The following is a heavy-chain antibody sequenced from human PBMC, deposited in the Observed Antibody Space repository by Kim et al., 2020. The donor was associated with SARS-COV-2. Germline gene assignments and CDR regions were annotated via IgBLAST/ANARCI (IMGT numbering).Heavy chain of an antibody. Sequence: GGSLRLSCAASGFTFSSYVMHWVRQAPGKGLEWVAVISYDGSNKYYADSVKGRFTISRDNSKNTLYLQMNSLRAEDTAVYYCARSGGVVVAATKWGDYF. CDR1: GFTFSSYV. CDR2: ISYDGSNK. J-gene: IGHJ4*01. D-gene: IGHD2-15*01. V-gene: IGHV3-30-3*01. CDR3: ARSGGVVVAATKWGDYF.